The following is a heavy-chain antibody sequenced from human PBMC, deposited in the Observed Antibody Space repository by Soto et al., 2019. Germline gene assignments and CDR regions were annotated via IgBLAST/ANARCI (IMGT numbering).Heavy chain of an antibody. CDR2: IIPIFGTA. Sequence: QVQLVQSGAEVKKPGSSVKVSCKASGGTFSSYAISWVRQAPGQGLEWMGGIIPIFGTANYAQKFQGRVKITEDESTSKAYMELRSLRSEDKAVYYCARGSTLIEVVPAVGGGMDVWGQGPKVTVSS. CDR1: GGTFSSYA. V-gene: IGHV1-69*01. J-gene: IGHJ6*02. CDR3: ARGSTLIEVVPAVGGGMDV. D-gene: IGHD2-2*01.